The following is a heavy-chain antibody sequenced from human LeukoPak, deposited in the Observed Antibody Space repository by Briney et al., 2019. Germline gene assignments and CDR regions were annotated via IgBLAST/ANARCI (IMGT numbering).Heavy chain of an antibody. J-gene: IGHJ4*02. V-gene: IGHV4-31*03. D-gene: IGHD3-10*01. CDR2: IYYSGST. CDR1: GGSISSGGYY. Sequence: SENLSLTCTVSGGSISSGGYYWSWIRQHPGKGLEWIGYIYYSGSTYYNPSLKSRVTISVDTSKNQFSLKLSSVTAADTAVYYCARAPLPYGSGSYYYFDYWGQGTLVTVSS. CDR3: ARAPLPYGSGSYYYFDY.